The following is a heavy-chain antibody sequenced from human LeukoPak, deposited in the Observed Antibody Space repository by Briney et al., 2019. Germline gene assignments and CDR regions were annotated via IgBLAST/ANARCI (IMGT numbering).Heavy chain of an antibody. CDR3: ARGREMATNHIDY. D-gene: IGHD5-24*01. CDR1: GGSFSGYY. V-gene: IGHV4-34*01. CDR2: INHSGST. Sequence: SETLSLTCAVYGGSFSGYYWSWIRQPPGKGLEWIGEINHSGSTSYNPSLKSRVTISVDTSKNQFSLKLSSVTAADTAVYYCARGREMATNHIDYWGQGTLVTVSS. J-gene: IGHJ4*02.